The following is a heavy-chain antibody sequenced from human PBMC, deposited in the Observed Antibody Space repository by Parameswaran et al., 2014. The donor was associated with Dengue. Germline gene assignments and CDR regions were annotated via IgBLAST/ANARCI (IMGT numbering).Heavy chain of an antibody. J-gene: IGHJ5*02. CDR3: ARGEDVDTAMVTSWFDP. V-gene: IGHV1-69*01. Sequence: WVRQAPGQGLEWMGGIIPIFGTANYAQKFQGRVTITADESTSTAYMELSSLRSEDTAVYYCARGEDVDTAMVTSWFDPWGQGTLVTVSS. CDR2: IIPIFGTA. D-gene: IGHD5-18*01.